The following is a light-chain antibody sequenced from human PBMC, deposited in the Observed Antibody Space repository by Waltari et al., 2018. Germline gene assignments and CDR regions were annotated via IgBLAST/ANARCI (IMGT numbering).Light chain of an antibody. CDR2: VNSDGSH. V-gene: IGLV4-69*01. CDR1: GESSAYT. Sequence: QLVLTQSPSASASLGASVKLTCTLTGESSAYTLAWHQLQPEKGPRYLMNVNSDGSHDKADGIPERFAGSSAGAERYLIISRLQSDDEADYFCQTWGMNIQVFGGGTRLTVL. J-gene: IGLJ3*02. CDR3: QTWGMNIQV.